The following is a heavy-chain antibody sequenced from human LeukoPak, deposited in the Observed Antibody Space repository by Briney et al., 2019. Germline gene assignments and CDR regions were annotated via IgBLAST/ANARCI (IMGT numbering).Heavy chain of an antibody. Sequence: GGSLTLSCAASGFIFNNSGMGWVRQAPGRGLGGVSAISASGLTAYYGDSVKGRFTISRDNAKNTLYLHMSSLRGEDTAIYYCTENTWGRGTRVTVSS. CDR2: ISASGLTA. J-gene: IGHJ4*02. V-gene: IGHV3-23*01. CDR1: GFIFNNSG. CDR3: TENT.